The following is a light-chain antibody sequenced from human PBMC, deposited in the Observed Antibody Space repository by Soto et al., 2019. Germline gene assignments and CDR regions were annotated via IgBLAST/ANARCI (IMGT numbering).Light chain of an antibody. CDR3: QVWDDSSDHLI. V-gene: IGLV3-21*02. Sequence: SYELTQPPSVSVAPGQTARITCGGNAIGSKSVHWYQQKAGQAPVLVVYGDTDRPSGIPERFSGSNSGNTATLTISRVEGGDEADYYCQVWDDSSDHLIFGGGTKLTVL. J-gene: IGLJ2*01. CDR1: AIGSKS. CDR2: GDT.